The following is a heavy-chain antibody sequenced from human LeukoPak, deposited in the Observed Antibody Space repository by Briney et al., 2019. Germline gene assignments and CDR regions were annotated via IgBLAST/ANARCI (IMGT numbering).Heavy chain of an antibody. CDR3: ARHSVNDYVWGSYRYTGNWFDP. D-gene: IGHD3-16*02. J-gene: IGHJ5*02. CDR1: GFTFSSYV. V-gene: IGHV3-30*04. CDR2: ISYDGSNE. Sequence: GGSLRLSCAASGFTFSSYVMHWVRQAPGKGLEWVAIISYDGSNEYYADSVKGRFTISRDNSKNTLYLQMNSLRAADTAVYYCARHSVNDYVWGSYRYTGNWFDPWGQGTLVTVSS.